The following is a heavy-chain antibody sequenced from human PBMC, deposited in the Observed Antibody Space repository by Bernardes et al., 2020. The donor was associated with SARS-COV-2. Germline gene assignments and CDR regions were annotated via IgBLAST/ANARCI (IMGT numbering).Heavy chain of an antibody. CDR1: GYTIFSFG. Sequence: ASVKVSCKASGYTIFSFGFGWVRQAPGHWLEWMGWIRGYNGHINYTQKFQDRVPMTIDASTNTAQMELRSLRSDDTAVYYCARVTLRYETGLLEWYTIGGGMDGWG. V-gene: IGHV1-18*01. CDR2: IRGYNGHI. CDR3: ARVTLRYETGLLEWYTIGGGMDG. D-gene: IGHD3-3*01. J-gene: IGHJ6*02.